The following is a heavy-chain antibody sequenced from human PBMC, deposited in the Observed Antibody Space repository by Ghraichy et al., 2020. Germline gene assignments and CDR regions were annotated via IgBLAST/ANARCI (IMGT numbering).Heavy chain of an antibody. CDR2: IGTSSGTI. D-gene: IGHD1-1*01. CDR1: GFSFRSYT. CDR3: ARDHNYAFDY. V-gene: IGHV3-48*01. Sequence: LSLTCAASGFSFRSYTMNWVRQAPGKGLEWFSYIGTSSGTIYYADSVKGRFTISRDNAKNSLYLQMSSLRAEDTAVYYCARDHNYAFDYWGHGTLVTVSS. J-gene: IGHJ4*01.